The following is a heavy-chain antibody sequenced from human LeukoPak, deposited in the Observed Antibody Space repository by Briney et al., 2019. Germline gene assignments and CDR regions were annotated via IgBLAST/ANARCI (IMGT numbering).Heavy chain of an antibody. V-gene: IGHV4-61*02. CDR2: IYTSGST. CDR3: ARGGYEGLGDY. Sequence: PSETLSLTCTVSGGSISSGSYYWSWIRQPAGKGLEWIGRIYTSGSTNYNPSLKSRVTISVDTSKNQFSLKLSSVTAADTAVYYCARGGYEGLGDYWGQGTLVTVSS. CDR1: GGSISSGSYY. J-gene: IGHJ4*02. D-gene: IGHD3-22*01.